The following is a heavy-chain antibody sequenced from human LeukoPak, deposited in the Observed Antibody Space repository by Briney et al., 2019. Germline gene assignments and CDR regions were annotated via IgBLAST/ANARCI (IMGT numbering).Heavy chain of an antibody. Sequence: GESLKISCKGSGYSFTSYWIGWVRQMPGKGLEWMGIIYPGDSDTRYSPSFQGQVTISADKSISTAYLQWSSLKASDTAMYYCARHREGVGGWYGSYYYYYYMDVWGKGTTVTVSS. J-gene: IGHJ6*03. CDR1: GYSFTSYW. V-gene: IGHV5-51*01. D-gene: IGHD6-19*01. CDR2: IYPGDSDT. CDR3: ARHREGVGGWYGSYYYYYYMDV.